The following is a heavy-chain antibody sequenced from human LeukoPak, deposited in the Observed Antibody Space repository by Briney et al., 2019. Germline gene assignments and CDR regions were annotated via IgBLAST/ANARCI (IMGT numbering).Heavy chain of an antibody. CDR3: AKEDIAAAGSFVY. Sequence: GGSLRLSCAVSGFTFSSYWMSWVRQAPGKGLEWVSGISGSGGSTNYADSVKGRFTISRDNSKHTLYLQMNSLRAEDTAVYYCAKEDIAAAGSFVYWGQGTLVTVSS. CDR2: ISGSGGST. D-gene: IGHD6-13*01. V-gene: IGHV3-23*01. J-gene: IGHJ4*02. CDR1: GFTFSSYW.